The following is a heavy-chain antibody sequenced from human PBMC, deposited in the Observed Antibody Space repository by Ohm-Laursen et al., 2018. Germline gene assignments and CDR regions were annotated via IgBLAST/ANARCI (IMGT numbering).Heavy chain of an antibody. CDR3: AIGVGSGYLSFDY. CDR1: GGSFSGYY. CDR2: INHSGST. J-gene: IGHJ4*02. Sequence: GTLSLTCVVYGGSFSGYYWSWIRQPPGKGLEWIGEINHSGSTNYNPSLKSRVTISVDTSKNQFSLKLSSVTAADTAVYYCAIGVGSGYLSFDYWGQGTLVTVSS. V-gene: IGHV4-34*01. D-gene: IGHD3-3*01.